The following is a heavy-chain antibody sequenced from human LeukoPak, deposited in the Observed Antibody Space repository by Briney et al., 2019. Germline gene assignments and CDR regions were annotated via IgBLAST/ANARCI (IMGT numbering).Heavy chain of an antibody. J-gene: IGHJ4*02. D-gene: IGHD3-10*01. Sequence: ASVKVSCKASGGTFSSYAISWVRQAPGQGLEGMGWISANDGNTDYPQKLQDRVTMTTDTSTSTAYMELRSLRSDDTAVYYCARESHVTREDYWGQGTLVTVSS. V-gene: IGHV1-18*01. CDR1: GGTFSSYA. CDR2: ISANDGNT. CDR3: ARESHVTREDY.